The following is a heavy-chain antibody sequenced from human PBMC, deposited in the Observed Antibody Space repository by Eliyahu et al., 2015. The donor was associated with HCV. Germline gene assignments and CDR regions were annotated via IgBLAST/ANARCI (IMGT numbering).Heavy chain of an antibody. CDR1: GFTFXSYG. V-gene: IGHV3-30*02. Sequence: QVQLVESGXGVVQPGGSLRLSCAASGFTFXSYGMHWVRQAPGKGLEWVAFIRYDGSNKYYADSVKGRFTISRDNSKNTLYLQMNSLRAEDTAVYYCAKDNPTVPPVPFDYWGQGTLVTVSS. CDR3: AKDNPTVPPVPFDY. D-gene: IGHD4-11*01. CDR2: IRYDGSNK. J-gene: IGHJ4*02.